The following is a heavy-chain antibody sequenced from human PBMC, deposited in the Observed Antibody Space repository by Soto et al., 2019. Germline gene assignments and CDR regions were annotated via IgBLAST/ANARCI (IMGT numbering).Heavy chain of an antibody. J-gene: IGHJ5*02. CDR2: IYWDDDK. V-gene: IGHV2-5*02. CDR3: AHRRRDSGTYYVWFDP. Sequence: QITLKESGPTLVKPTQTLTLTCTLSGISLSTSGVGVGWIRQPPGKALEWLALIYWDDDKRYSPSLKNRLTISKHTSKHQVVLTMTTMDPVDTAPYYCAHRRRDSGTYYVWFDPWGQGTLVTVSS. D-gene: IGHD1-26*01. CDR1: GISLSTSGVG.